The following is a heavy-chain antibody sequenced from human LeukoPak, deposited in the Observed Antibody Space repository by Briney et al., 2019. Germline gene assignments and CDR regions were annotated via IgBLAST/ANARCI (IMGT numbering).Heavy chain of an antibody. Sequence: PGGSLRLSCAASGFTFGSYAMHWVRQAPGKGLEWVAAISSDGSSIFYTDSMKGRFTISRDNAKNSLYLQMNSLRADDTAVYYCARKGLFDWLLYFDRWGQGTLVTVSS. CDR3: ARKGLFDWLLYFDR. D-gene: IGHD3-9*01. CDR1: GFTFGSYA. CDR2: ISSDGSSI. J-gene: IGHJ4*02. V-gene: IGHV3-21*06.